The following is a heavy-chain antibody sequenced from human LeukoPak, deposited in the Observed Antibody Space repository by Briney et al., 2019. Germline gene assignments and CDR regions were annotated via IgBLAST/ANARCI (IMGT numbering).Heavy chain of an antibody. CDR2: IYHSGST. Sequence: VSGGXXXSGXXXWSWIRQPPGKGLEWIGYIYHSGSTYYNPSLKSRVTISVDRSRNQFSLKLSSVTAADTAVYYCAGSSITIFGVVIGPLFDYWGQGTLVTVSS. V-gene: IGHV4-30-2*01. D-gene: IGHD3-3*01. J-gene: IGHJ4*02. CDR1: GGXXXSGXXX. CDR3: AGSSITIFGVVIGPLFDY.